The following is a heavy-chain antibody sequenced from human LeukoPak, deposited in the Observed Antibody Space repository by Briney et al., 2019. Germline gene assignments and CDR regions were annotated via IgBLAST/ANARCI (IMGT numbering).Heavy chain of an antibody. CDR1: GFTFGRYW. D-gene: IGHD3-10*01. J-gene: IGHJ4*02. CDR2: IKQDGSEN. Sequence: PGGSLRLSCAASGFTFGRYWMSWVRQAPGKGLEWVANIKQDGSENYYVDSVKGRFTISRDNAKNSLYLQMNSLRVEDTAVYYCVRNMVRGVVYFDSWGQGALVTVSS. V-gene: IGHV3-7*01. CDR3: VRNMVRGVVYFDS.